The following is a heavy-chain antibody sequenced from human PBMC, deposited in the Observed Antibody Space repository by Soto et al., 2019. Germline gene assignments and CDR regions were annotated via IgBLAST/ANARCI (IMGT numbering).Heavy chain of an antibody. J-gene: IGHJ6*02. Sequence: QVQLQQWGAGLLKPSETLSLTCAVYGGSFSGYYWTWIRQAPGKGLEWIGEINHSGGTNYNSSLKSRVTISVDTSKNQFSLILYSVTAADTAVYYCARDRQYYQFWSRYKNEGPYDMDVWGQGTTVTVSS. V-gene: IGHV4-34*02. CDR2: INHSGGT. CDR3: ARDRQYYQFWSRYKNEGPYDMDV. CDR1: GGSFSGYY. D-gene: IGHD3-3*02.